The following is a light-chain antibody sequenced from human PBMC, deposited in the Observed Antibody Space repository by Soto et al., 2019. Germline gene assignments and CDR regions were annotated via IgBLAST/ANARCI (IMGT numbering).Light chain of an antibody. V-gene: IGKV1-5*01. Sequence: NQVTLSLSTLPASVAPRATFTCRASQRISSWLAWYQQKPGKAPKLLIYDASSSESGVPSRFSGSGSGTDFTFTISSLQPEDIATYYCQQYDNLPITFGQGTKVDI. CDR3: QQYDNLPIT. CDR1: QRISSW. CDR2: DAS. J-gene: IGKJ1*01.